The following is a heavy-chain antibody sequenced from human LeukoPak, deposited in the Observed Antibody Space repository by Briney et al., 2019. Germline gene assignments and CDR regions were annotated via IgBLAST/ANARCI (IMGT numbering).Heavy chain of an antibody. CDR2: IRYDGSNK. J-gene: IGHJ3*02. CDR1: GFTFSSYS. D-gene: IGHD4-23*01. V-gene: IGHV3-30*02. CDR3: AKDPTVADAFDI. Sequence: GGSLRLSCAASGFTFSSYSMHWVRQAPGKGLEWVAFIRYDGSNKYYADSVKGRFTISRDNSKNTLYLQMNSLRAEDTAVYYCAKDPTVADAFDIWGQGTMVTVSS.